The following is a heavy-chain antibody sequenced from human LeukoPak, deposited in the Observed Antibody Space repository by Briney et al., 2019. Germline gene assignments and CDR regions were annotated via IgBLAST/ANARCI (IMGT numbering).Heavy chain of an antibody. CDR3: ARDLDSYGYY. CDR2: IYSYGGT. CDR1: GFTVSSSY. Sequence: PGGSLRLSCAASGFTVSSSYMSWVRQAPGKGLEWVSVIYSYGGTYYADSVKGRFTISRDNSKNTLYLQMNSLRAEDTAVYYCARDLDSYGYYWGQGTLVTVSS. V-gene: IGHV3-53*01. J-gene: IGHJ4*02. D-gene: IGHD5-18*01.